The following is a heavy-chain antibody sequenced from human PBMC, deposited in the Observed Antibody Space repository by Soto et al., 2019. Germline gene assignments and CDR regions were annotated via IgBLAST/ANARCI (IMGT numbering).Heavy chain of an antibody. V-gene: IGHV4-61*01. CDR2: IYYSGST. D-gene: IGHD3-10*01. Sequence: SETLSLTCTVSGGSVSSGSNYWSWIRQPPGKGLEWIGYIYYSGSTNYNPSLKSRVTISVDTSKNQFSLKLSSVTAADTAVYYCARLNPRGYFDYRGQRPLFPVS. CDR1: GGSVSSGSNY. CDR3: ARLNPRGYFDY. J-gene: IGHJ4*02.